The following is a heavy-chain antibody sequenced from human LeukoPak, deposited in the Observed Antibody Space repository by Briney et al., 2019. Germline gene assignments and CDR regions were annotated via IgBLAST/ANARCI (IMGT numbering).Heavy chain of an antibody. CDR2: IYYSGST. D-gene: IGHD2-15*01. Sequence: KPSETLSLTCTVSGFSISSYYWSWIRQPPGKGLEWIGYIYYSGSTNYNPSLQSQVTISVDTSKNQFSLRLSSVTAADTGVYYCASPVGYCGWGSCLDAFDIWGQGTIVTVSS. V-gene: IGHV4-59*01. CDR3: ASPVGYCGWGSCLDAFDI. CDR1: GFSISSYY. J-gene: IGHJ3*02.